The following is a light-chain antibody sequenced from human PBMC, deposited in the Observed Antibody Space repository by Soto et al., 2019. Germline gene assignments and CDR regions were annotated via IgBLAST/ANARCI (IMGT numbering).Light chain of an antibody. Sequence: IELTQSPVSLSASVGDRVTITCRASQVISSYLGWYQQKPGQAPNLLIYAASTLQSGVPSRFSGGGSGTDFTLTISSLQSEDFAVYYCQQYNYWPYTFGQGTKVDIK. CDR1: QVISSY. CDR2: AAS. CDR3: QQYNYWPYT. V-gene: IGKV1-9*01. J-gene: IGKJ2*01.